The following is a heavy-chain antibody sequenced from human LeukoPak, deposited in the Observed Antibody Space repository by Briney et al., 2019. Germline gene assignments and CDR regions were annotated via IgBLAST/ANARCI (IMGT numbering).Heavy chain of an antibody. CDR3: ASQSYARFNP. V-gene: IGHV3-7*01. J-gene: IGHJ5*02. Sequence: GGSLRLSCAASGFTFSSTWMSWVRQAPGKGLEWVGNIQPDGSEGYPVDSVKGRFTISRDNARNSLFLQMNSLRVEAPAGFSFASQSYARFNPWGEGTLVTVSS. D-gene: IGHD3-16*01. CDR1: GFTFSSTW. CDR2: IQPDGSEG.